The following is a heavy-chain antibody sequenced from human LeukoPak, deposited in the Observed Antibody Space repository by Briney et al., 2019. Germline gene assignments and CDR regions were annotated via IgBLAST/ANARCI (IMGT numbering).Heavy chain of an antibody. J-gene: IGHJ4*02. Sequence: GGSPRLSCAASGFTFSDYYMSWIRQAPGKGLEWVSYISSSSSYTNYADSVKGRFTISRDNAKNSLYLQMNSLRAEDTAVYYCARGQQLVPLDYWGQGTLVTVSS. D-gene: IGHD6-13*01. CDR1: GFTFSDYY. V-gene: IGHV3-11*05. CDR2: ISSSSSYT. CDR3: ARGQQLVPLDY.